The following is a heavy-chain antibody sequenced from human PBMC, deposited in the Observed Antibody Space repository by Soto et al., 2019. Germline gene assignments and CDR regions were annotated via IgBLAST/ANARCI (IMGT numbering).Heavy chain of an antibody. CDR3: ARDYYGSGSYYKGWFDP. Sequence: SGGSLRLSCAASGFTFSSYWMSWVRQAPGKGLEWVANIKQDGSEKYYVDSVKGRFTISRDNAKNSLYLQMNSLRAEDTAVYYCARDYYGSGSYYKGWFDPWGQGTLVTVSS. V-gene: IGHV3-7*03. CDR2: IKQDGSEK. CDR1: GFTFSSYW. J-gene: IGHJ5*02. D-gene: IGHD3-10*01.